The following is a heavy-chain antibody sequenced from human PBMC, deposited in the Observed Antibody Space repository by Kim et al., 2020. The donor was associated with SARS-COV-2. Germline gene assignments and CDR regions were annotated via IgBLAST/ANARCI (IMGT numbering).Heavy chain of an antibody. V-gene: IGHV3-30*18. D-gene: IGHD3-9*01. CDR3: AKDSYGVDILTGYYPKQFVYYYYYGMDV. Sequence: GGSLRLSCAASGFTFSSYGMHWVRQAPGKGLEWVAVISYDGSNKYYADSVKGRFTISRDNSKNTLYLQMNSLRAEDTAMYYCAKDSYGVDILTGYYPKQFVYYYYYGMDVWGQGTTVTVSS. J-gene: IGHJ6*02. CDR2: ISYDGSNK. CDR1: GFTFSSYG.